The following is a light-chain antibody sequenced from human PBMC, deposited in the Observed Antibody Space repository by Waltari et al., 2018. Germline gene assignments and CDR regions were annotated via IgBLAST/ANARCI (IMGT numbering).Light chain of an antibody. CDR3: AAWDDSLNGSYV. CDR1: SSNIGSTT. J-gene: IGLJ1*01. V-gene: IGLV1-44*01. Sequence: QSVLTQPPSASGTPGQRVTISCSGSSSNIGSTTVNWYQQLPGTAPKLLIYSNNQRPSGVPDRFSGSKSGTSASLAISGLQSEDEADYYCAAWDDSLNGSYVFGTGTKVTVL. CDR2: SNN.